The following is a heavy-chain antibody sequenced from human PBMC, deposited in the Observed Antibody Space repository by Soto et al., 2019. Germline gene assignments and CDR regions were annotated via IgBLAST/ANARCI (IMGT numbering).Heavy chain of an antibody. J-gene: IGHJ6*02. CDR3: RQIRFSVGGMDV. CDR1: GFTFSSYG. D-gene: IGHD3-3*01. CDR2: ITYDGSNK. V-gene: IGHV3-30*03. Sequence: QVQLVESGGGVVQPGRSLRLSCAASGFTFSSYGMHWVRQAPGKGLEWVAVITYDGSNKYYADSVKGRFTISRDNSKNTMYLQMNSLRAEDTAVYYCRQIRFSVGGMDVWGQGTMVTVSS.